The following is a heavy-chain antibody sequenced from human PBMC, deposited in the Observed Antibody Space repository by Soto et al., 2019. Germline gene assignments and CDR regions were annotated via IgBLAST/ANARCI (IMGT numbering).Heavy chain of an antibody. J-gene: IGHJ6*02. Sequence: ASVKVSCKASGYTFTGYYMHWVRQAPGQGLEWMGWINPNSGGTNYAQKFQGWVTMTRDTSISTAYMELSRLRSDDTAVYYCARGFWSGYPHSYYYGMDVWGQGTTVTVS. V-gene: IGHV1-2*04. CDR2: INPNSGGT. CDR3: ARGFWSGYPHSYYYGMDV. CDR1: GYTFTGYY. D-gene: IGHD3-3*01.